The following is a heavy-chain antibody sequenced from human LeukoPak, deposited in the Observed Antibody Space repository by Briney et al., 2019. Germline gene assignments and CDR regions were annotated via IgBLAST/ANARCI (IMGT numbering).Heavy chain of an antibody. J-gene: IGHJ4*02. CDR2: MNPNSGNT. V-gene: IGHV1-8*01. CDR1: GYTFSIYD. CDR3: ARVSYGSGRSDY. Sequence: ASVKVSCKASGYTFSIYDNNWVRQATGQGLEWMGWMNPNSGNTGYAQKFQGRVTMTRNTSISTAYMELSSLRSEDTAVYYCARVSYGSGRSDYWGQGTLVTVSS. D-gene: IGHD3-10*01.